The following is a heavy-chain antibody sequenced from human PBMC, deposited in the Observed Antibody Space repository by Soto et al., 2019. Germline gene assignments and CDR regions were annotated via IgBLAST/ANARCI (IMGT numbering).Heavy chain of an antibody. CDR2: ITTSDDIT. V-gene: IGHV3-23*01. Sequence: GGSLRLSCAVSGFTFSNFAMSWVRQAPGKGLEWVSTITTSDDITYSADSVRGRFTISRDNSANTLFLQMSSLRGDDTATYYCTKGDSSGYFDPSTGYSTPDHWGQGTLVTVSS. J-gene: IGHJ5*02. CDR3: TKGDSSGYFDPSTGYSTPDH. CDR1: GFTFSNFA. D-gene: IGHD3-3*01.